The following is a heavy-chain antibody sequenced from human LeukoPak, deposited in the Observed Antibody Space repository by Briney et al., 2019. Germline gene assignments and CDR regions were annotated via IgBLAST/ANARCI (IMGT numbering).Heavy chain of an antibody. Sequence: PSETLSLTCTVSGGSISSYYWSWIRQPAGKGLEWIGRIYTSGSTNYNPSLKSRVTMSVDTSKNQFSLKLSSVTAADTAVYYCARTGYCSSTSCPPDYWGQGTLVTVSS. J-gene: IGHJ4*02. CDR2: IYTSGST. CDR3: ARTGYCSSTSCPPDY. V-gene: IGHV4-4*07. CDR1: GGSISSYY. D-gene: IGHD2-2*01.